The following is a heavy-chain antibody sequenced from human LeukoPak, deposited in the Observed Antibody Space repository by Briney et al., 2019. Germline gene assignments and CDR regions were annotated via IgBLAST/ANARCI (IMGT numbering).Heavy chain of an antibody. D-gene: IGHD2-2*01. CDR2: IRAYNGNT. Sequence: ASVKVSCKASGYTFSSYGISWVRQAAGQGLEWMGWIRAYNGNTNYAQKLQGRVTMTTDTSTSTAYMELRSLRSDDTAVYYCARTGSIVVVPTPLDHWGQGTLVTVSS. J-gene: IGHJ4*02. CDR1: GYTFSSYG. V-gene: IGHV1-18*04. CDR3: ARTGSIVVVPTPLDH.